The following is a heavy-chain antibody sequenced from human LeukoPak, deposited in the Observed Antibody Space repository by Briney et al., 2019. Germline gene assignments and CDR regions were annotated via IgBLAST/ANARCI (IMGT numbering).Heavy chain of an antibody. CDR1: GGSISSSSYY. D-gene: IGHD1-26*01. CDR3: ARGPSGSYGVGNYFDC. CDR2: IYYSGST. Sequence: SETLSLTCTVSGGSISSSSYYWGWIRQPPGKGLEWIGSIYYSGSTYYNPSLKSRVTISVDTSKNQFSLKLSSVTAADTAVYYCARGPSGSYGVGNYFDCWGQGTLVTVSS. V-gene: IGHV4-39*01. J-gene: IGHJ4*02.